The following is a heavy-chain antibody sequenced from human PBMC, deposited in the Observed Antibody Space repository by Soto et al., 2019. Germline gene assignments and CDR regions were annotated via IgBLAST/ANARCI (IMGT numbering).Heavy chain of an antibody. Sequence: QVQLVQSGDEVRKPGSSVKVSCKASGYIFVNYGIAWVRQAPGQGLEWMGWISPYSGNTHYASKVQGRRPMXTXTPXSTAYMDLGSLTSDDTAVYYCAMVDNYVTPTPQDVWGQGTTVTVSS. CDR2: ISPYSGNT. D-gene: IGHD3-16*01. V-gene: IGHV1-18*01. CDR1: GYIFVNYG. J-gene: IGHJ6*02. CDR3: AMVDNYVTPTPQDV.